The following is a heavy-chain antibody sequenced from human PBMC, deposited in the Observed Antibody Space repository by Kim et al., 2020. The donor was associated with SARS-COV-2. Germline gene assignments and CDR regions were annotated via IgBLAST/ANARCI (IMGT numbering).Heavy chain of an antibody. CDR3: ARRIAAAYWFDP. J-gene: IGHJ5*02. D-gene: IGHD6-13*01. CDR1: GGSISSYY. V-gene: IGHV4-59*08. CDR2: IYYSGST. Sequence: SETLSLTCTVSGGSISSYYWSWIRQPPGKGLEWIGYIYYSGSTNYNPSLKSRVTISVDTSKNQFSLKLSSVTAADTAVYYCARRIAAAYWFDPWGQGTLVTVSS.